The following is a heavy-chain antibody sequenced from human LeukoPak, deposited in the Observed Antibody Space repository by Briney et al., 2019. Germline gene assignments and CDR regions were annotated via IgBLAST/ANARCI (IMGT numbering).Heavy chain of an antibody. Sequence: ASVKVSCKASGYTFTGYYMHWVRQAPGQGLEWMGWINPNSGGTNYAQKFQGRVTMTRDTSISTAYMELSRLGSDDTAVYYCARGYGSGSYYILYFDFWGQGTLVTASS. V-gene: IGHV1-2*02. CDR1: GYTFTGYY. D-gene: IGHD3-10*01. CDR2: INPNSGGT. CDR3: ARGYGSGSYYILYFDF. J-gene: IGHJ4*02.